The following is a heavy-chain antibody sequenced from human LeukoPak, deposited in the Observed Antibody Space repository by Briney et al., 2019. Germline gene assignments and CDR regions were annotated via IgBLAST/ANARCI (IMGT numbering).Heavy chain of an antibody. J-gene: IGHJ5*02. CDR1: GFTFSSHA. D-gene: IGHD2-15*01. CDR2: ISGSGEST. Sequence: GGSLRLSCAASGFTFSSHAMSWVRQAPGKGLEWVSGISGSGESTYYADSVKGRFTISRDNSKNTLFLQMNSLRAEDTAVYYCAKDRYCRGDYCYSRSHKWFDPWGQGTLVTVSS. V-gene: IGHV3-23*01. CDR3: AKDRYCRGDYCYSRSHKWFDP.